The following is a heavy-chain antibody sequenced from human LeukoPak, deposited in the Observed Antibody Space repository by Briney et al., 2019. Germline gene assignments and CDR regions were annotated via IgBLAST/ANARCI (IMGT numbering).Heavy chain of an antibody. CDR3: ARDKIAAAGTDYYYAMDV. V-gene: IGHV3-21*01. J-gene: IGHJ6*02. CDR1: RFTFSSYS. D-gene: IGHD6-13*01. CDR2: ISSSSSYI. Sequence: GGSLRLSCAACRFTFSSYSMNWVRQAPGKGLEWVSSISSSSSYIYYADSVKGRFTISRDNAKNSLYLQMNSLRAEDTAVYYCARDKIAAAGTDYYYAMDVWGRGTTVTVSS.